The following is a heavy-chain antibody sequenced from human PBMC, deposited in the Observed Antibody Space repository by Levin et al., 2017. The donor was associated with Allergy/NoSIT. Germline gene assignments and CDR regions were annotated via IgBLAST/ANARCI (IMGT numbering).Heavy chain of an antibody. CDR3: ARERYFGSGSGADY. D-gene: IGHD3-10*01. Sequence: SETLSLTCTVSGGSISSADSYWSWIRQPPGKGLEWIGYIYYSGSTFYNPSLKSRVTMSVDTSKNQFSLKLTSVTAADTAVYYCARERYFGSGSGADYWGQGTLVAVSS. CDR2: IYYSGST. V-gene: IGHV4-30-4*01. CDR1: GGSISSADSY. J-gene: IGHJ4*02.